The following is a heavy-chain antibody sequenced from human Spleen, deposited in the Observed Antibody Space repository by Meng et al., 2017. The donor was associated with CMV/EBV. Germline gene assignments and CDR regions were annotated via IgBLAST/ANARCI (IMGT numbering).Heavy chain of an antibody. J-gene: IGHJ3*02. CDR3: ARDLAWSGTLGSYFFDI. CDR2: MYYTGRT. CDR1: GGSVSSNHNY. Sequence: SETLSLTCIVSGGSVSSNHNYWGWIRQPPGKGLEWIGSMYYTGRTDYNPSLRGRVTISVDMSKNQFSLTVSSVTAADTAVYYCARDLAWSGTLGSYFFDIWGPGTMVTVSS. V-gene: IGHV4-39*07. D-gene: IGHD3-3*01.